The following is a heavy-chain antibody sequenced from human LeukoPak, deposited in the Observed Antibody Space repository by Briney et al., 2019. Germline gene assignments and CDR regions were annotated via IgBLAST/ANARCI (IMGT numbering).Heavy chain of an antibody. CDR2: IYYNGDST. CDR1: GFSFNTYA. CDR3: ARDSGGDTYNDYFDS. D-gene: IGHD2-21*01. Sequence: AGGSLRLSCAASGFSFNTYAMHWVRQAPGKGLEYVSAIYYNGDSTYYANSVKGRFIISRDNSKKTLFLQMGSLRAEDTAVYYCARDSGGDTYNDYFDSWGQGTLVTVSS. J-gene: IGHJ4*02. V-gene: IGHV3-64*01.